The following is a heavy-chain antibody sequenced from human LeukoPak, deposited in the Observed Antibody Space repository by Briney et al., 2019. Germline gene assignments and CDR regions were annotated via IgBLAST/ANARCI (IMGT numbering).Heavy chain of an antibody. J-gene: IGHJ4*02. D-gene: IGHD3-3*01. V-gene: IGHV1-69*13. CDR3: ARGLRFLEWLLDY. CDR2: IIPIFGTA. Sequence: GASVKVSCKASGGTFISYAISWVRQAPGQGLEWMGGIIPIFGTANYAQKFQGRVTITADVSTSTAYMELSSLRSEDTAVYYCARGLRFLEWLLDYWGQGTLVTVSS. CDR1: GGTFISYA.